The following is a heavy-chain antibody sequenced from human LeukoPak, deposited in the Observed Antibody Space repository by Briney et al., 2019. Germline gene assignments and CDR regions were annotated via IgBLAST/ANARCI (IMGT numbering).Heavy chain of an antibody. D-gene: IGHD1-1*01. CDR2: IIPIFGTA. J-gene: IGHJ6*02. V-gene: IGHV1-69*06. CDR3: ARAPGKSYYYYYYGMDV. CDR1: GGTLSTYA. Sequence: ASVKVSCRASGGTLSTYAFSWVRQAPGHGLEWLGGIIPIFGTAIYAQKFQGRITISADKSTSTAYMEVNSLRSEDTAVYYCARAPGKSYYYYYYGMDVWGQGTTVTVSS.